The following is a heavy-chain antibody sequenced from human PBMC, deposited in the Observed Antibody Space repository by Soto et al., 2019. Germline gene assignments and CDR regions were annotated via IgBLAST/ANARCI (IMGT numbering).Heavy chain of an antibody. V-gene: IGHV3-13*01. CDR3: ARSPYSRSWYGESSYYYGMDV. J-gene: IGHJ6*02. Sequence: PGGSLRLSCAASGFTFSSYVMHWVRQATGKGLEWVSAIGTAGDTYYPGSVKGRFTISRENAKNSLYLQMNSLRAGDTAVYYCARSPYSRSWYGESSYYYGMDVWGQGTTVTVSS. D-gene: IGHD6-13*01. CDR2: IGTAGDT. CDR1: GFTFSSYV.